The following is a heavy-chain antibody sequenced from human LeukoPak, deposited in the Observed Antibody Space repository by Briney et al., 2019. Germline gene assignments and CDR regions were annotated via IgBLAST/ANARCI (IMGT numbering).Heavy chain of an antibody. CDR3: VRSYYYDSSGYFFDY. CDR1: GFSLSTSGMC. V-gene: IGHV2-70*11. Sequence: SGPTLVKPTQPLTLTCTFSGFSLSTSGMCVSWIRQPPGKALEWLARGDWDDDKYYSTSLKTRLTISKDTSKSQVVLTMTNMDPVDTATYYCVRSYYYDSSGYFFDYWDQGTLVTVSS. J-gene: IGHJ4*02. D-gene: IGHD3-22*01. CDR2: GDWDDDK.